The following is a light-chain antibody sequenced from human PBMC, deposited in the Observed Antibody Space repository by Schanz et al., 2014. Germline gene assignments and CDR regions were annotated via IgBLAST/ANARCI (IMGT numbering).Light chain of an antibody. CDR3: QQYTSSFT. V-gene: IGKV3-15*01. CDR2: GAS. Sequence: EVVMTQSPDTLSVSPGERATLSCRASQTISNNLAWYQQKPGQAPRLLIFGASTRATGIPARFSGSGSGTEFTLTISRLEPEDFAVYYCQQYTSSFTFGPGTKVEIK. J-gene: IGKJ3*01. CDR1: QTISNN.